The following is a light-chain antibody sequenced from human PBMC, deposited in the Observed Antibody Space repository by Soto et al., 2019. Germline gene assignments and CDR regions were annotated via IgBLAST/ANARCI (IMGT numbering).Light chain of an antibody. CDR3: DQYNNPQP. J-gene: IGKJ2*01. V-gene: IGKV3-15*01. CDR1: QSVYSN. CDR2: GAS. Sequence: IVMTQSPATLSVSPGERVTLSCRASQSVYSNLAWYQHKLGQAPRHLIYGASTRATGIPARLSGSGSGTDFTLTISGLQSEDFAVYYCDQYNNPQPFGLGTKLEIK.